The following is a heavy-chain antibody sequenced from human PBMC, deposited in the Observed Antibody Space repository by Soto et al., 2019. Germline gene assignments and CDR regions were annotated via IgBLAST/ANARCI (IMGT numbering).Heavy chain of an antibody. Sequence: VRLEESGPGLVKPSETLSLICSVSGGSVNNANYFWNWIRHHPENGLEWIGYIYYSGSTRHNPSFKTRATLSIDTSKNHFSLRLNSVTVADTAVYFCARDADYGGSRGGMDVWGRGTTVTVSS. CDR1: GGSVNNANYF. J-gene: IGHJ6*02. D-gene: IGHD4-17*01. CDR3: ARDADYGGSRGGMDV. CDR2: IYYSGST. V-gene: IGHV4-31*03.